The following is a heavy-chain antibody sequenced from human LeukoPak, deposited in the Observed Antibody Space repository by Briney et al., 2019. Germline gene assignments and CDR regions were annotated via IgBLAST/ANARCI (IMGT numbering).Heavy chain of an antibody. J-gene: IGHJ4*02. D-gene: IGHD3-9*01. CDR1: GGTFSSYA. CDR3: ARSPHILTGENFDY. CDR2: INAANGDT. Sequence: AASVKVSCKASGGTFSSYAISWVRQAPGQRLEWMGWINAANGDTKYSQEFQGRVTITRDTSASTAYMELSSLRSEDMAVYYCARSPHILTGENFDYWGQGTLVTVSS. V-gene: IGHV1-3*03.